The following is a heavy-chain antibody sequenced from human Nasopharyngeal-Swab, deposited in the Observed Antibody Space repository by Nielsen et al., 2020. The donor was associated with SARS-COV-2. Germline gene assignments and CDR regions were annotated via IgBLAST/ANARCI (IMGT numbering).Heavy chain of an antibody. CDR1: GFTFSSYA. V-gene: IGHV3-30-3*01. J-gene: IGHJ5*02. Sequence: GGSLRLSCAASGFTFSSYAMHWVRQAPGKGLEWVAVISYDGSNKYYADSVKGRFTISRDNSKNTLYPQMNSLRAEDTAVYYCARDQGGMFDPWGQGTLVTVSS. CDR3: ARDQGGMFDP. CDR2: ISYDGSNK.